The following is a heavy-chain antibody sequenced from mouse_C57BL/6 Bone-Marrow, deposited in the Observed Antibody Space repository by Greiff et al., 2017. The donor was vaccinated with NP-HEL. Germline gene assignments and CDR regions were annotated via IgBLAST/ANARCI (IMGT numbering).Heavy chain of an antibody. CDR3: AARSLLNFPGYYFDY. Sequence: EVHLVESGGGLVQPGGSLSLSCAASGFTFTDYYMSWVRQPPGKALEWLGFIRNKANGYTTEYSASVKGRFTISRDNSQSILYLQMKALRAEDSATYYCAARSLLNFPGYYFDYWGQGTTLTVSS. CDR1: GFTFTDYY. D-gene: IGHD2-10*01. CDR2: IRNKANGYTT. V-gene: IGHV7-3*01. J-gene: IGHJ2*01.